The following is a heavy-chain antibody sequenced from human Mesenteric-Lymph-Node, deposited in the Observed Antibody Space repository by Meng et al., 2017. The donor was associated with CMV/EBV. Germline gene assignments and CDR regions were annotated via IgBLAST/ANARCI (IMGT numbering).Heavy chain of an antibody. CDR3: AKYYYDSSGYYRITYYFDY. J-gene: IGHJ4*02. Sequence: GGSLRLSCAASGFTFSSYWMSWVRQAPGKGLEWVANIKQDGSEKYYVDSVKGRFTISRDNAKNSLYLQMNSLRAEDTAVYYCAKYYYDSSGYYRITYYFDYWGQGTLVTVSS. V-gene: IGHV3-7*01. CDR2: IKQDGSEK. D-gene: IGHD3-22*01. CDR1: GFTFSSYW.